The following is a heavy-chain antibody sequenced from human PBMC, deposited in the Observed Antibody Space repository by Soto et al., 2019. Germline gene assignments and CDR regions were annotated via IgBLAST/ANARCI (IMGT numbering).Heavy chain of an antibody. V-gene: IGHV1-18*01. CDR2: ISAYNGNT. CDR3: ARGGGTRSSYYYYGMDV. J-gene: IGHJ6*02. Sequence: QVQLVQSGAEVKKPGASVKVSCKASGYTFTSYGISWVRQAPGQGLEWMGWISAYNGNTNYAQKLQGRVTMTTDTSTSTDYMELRSLRSDDTAVYYCARGGGTRSSYYYYGMDVWGQGTTVTVSS. CDR1: GYTFTSYG. D-gene: IGHD6-6*01.